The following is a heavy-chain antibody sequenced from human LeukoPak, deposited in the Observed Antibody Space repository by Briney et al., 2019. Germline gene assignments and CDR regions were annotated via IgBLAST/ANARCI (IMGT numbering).Heavy chain of an antibody. CDR3: ARARDYYDSSGRRDAFDI. V-gene: IGHV4-59*01. Sequence: PSETLSLTCTVSGGSISSYYWSWIRQPPGKGLEWIGYIYYSGSTNYNPSLKSRVTISVDTSKNQFSLKLSSVTAADTAVYYCARARDYYDSSGRRDAFDIWGQGTMVTVSS. D-gene: IGHD3-22*01. J-gene: IGHJ3*02. CDR1: GGSISSYY. CDR2: IYYSGST.